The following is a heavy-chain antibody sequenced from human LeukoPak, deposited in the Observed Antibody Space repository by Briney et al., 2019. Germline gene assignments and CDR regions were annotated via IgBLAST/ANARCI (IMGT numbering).Heavy chain of an antibody. J-gene: IGHJ4*02. CDR2: INPSGGST. CDR3: ARGGGRRDGYNYFNY. CDR1: GYTFTSHY. D-gene: IGHD5-12*01. Sequence: ASVKVSCKASGYTFTSHYMHWVRQAPGQGLEWMGIINPSGGSTSYAQKFQGRVTMTRDTSTSTVYMELSSLRSEDTAVYYCARGGGRRDGYNYFNYWGQGTLVTVSS. V-gene: IGHV1-46*01.